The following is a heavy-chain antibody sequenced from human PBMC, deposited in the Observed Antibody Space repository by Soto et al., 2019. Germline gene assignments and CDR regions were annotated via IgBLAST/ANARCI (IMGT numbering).Heavy chain of an antibody. CDR2: ISGSGGST. CDR3: AKYGSGSCYYYMDV. Sequence: GGSLRLSCAASGFTFSSYAMSWVRQAPGKGLEWVSAISGSGGSTYYADSVKGRFTISRDNSKNTLYLQMNSLRAEDTAVYYCAKYGSGSCYYYMDVWGKGTTVTVSS. CDR1: GFTFSSYA. D-gene: IGHD3-10*01. V-gene: IGHV3-23*01. J-gene: IGHJ6*03.